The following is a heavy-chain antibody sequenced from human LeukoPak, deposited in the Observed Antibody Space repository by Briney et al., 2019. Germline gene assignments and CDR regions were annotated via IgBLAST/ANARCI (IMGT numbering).Heavy chain of an antibody. Sequence: PSYAVSLTCSVSGGCISSSMYYWGGIRQPPGKGVEGMGSLYYSGNTYYNPSLKSRATICVDTSKNEFALNLNSVTAADPAVYYCASHSDSGWYPYLQHWGKGTLVTVS. CDR3: ASHSDSGWYPYLQH. V-gene: IGHV4-39*01. D-gene: IGHD6-19*01. CDR1: GGCISSSMYY. CDR2: LYYSGNT. J-gene: IGHJ1*01.